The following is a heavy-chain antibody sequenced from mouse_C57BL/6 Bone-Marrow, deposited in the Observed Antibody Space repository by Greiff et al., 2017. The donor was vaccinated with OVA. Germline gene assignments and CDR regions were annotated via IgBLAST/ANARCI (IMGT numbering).Heavy chain of an antibody. D-gene: IGHD1-1*01. CDR1: GYTFTSYW. J-gene: IGHJ2*01. CDR3: ARGGPFITTVVATDYFDY. Sequence: VQLQQSGAELVKPGASVKLSCKASGYTFTSYWMHWVKQRPGRGLEWIGRIDPNSGGTKYNEKFKSKATLTVDKPSSTAYMQLSSLTSEDSAVYYCARGGPFITTVVATDYFDYWGQGTTLTVSS. V-gene: IGHV1-72*01. CDR2: IDPNSGGT.